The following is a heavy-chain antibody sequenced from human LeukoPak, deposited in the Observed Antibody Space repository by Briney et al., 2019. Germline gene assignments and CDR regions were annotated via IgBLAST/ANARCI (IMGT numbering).Heavy chain of an antibody. J-gene: IGHJ4*02. D-gene: IGHD3-16*02. Sequence: GGSLRLSCAASGFTVNSYAMSWVRQGPGKGLEWVSAISGSGDNTYYADSVGDRFTISRDNSKNTLYLQMDSLRAEDTAVYYCTKDHSEYVWGSYRRDDYWGQGTLVTVSS. CDR2: ISGSGDNT. CDR3: TKDHSEYVWGSYRRDDY. CDR1: GFTVNSYA. V-gene: IGHV3-23*01.